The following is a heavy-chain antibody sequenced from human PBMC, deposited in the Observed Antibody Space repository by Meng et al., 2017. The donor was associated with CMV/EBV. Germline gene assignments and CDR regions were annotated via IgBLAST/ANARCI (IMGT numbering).Heavy chain of an antibody. D-gene: IGHD5-18*01. CDR1: GGASVGYD. CDR2: INHSGST. Sequence: VTLKQWVQGLWRPAEPPSLISRLLGGASVGYDWSWISQPPGKGLEWIGEINHSGSTNHNPSLKSRATISVDTSKNQFSLKLSSVTAADTAVYYCARGPRQLWLPQGFDYWGQGTLVTVSS. V-gene: IGHV4-34*04. J-gene: IGHJ4*02. CDR3: ARGPRQLWLPQGFDY.